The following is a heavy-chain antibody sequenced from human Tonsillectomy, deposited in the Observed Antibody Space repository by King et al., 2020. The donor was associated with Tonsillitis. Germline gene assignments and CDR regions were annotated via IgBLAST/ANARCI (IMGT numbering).Heavy chain of an antibody. D-gene: IGHD2-8*01. Sequence: QLVQSGAEVKKHGASVKVSCKASGYTFSGYYIHWVRQAPGHGLEWMGWINPNSGCTHYERKFQGRVTLTRDTSISTAYMELSRLRSDDTAVYYCARDYCTNGVCSWFDPWGQGTLVTVSS. CDR3: ARDYCTNGVCSWFDP. CDR1: GYTFSGYY. CDR2: INPNSGCT. V-gene: IGHV1-2*02. J-gene: IGHJ5*02.